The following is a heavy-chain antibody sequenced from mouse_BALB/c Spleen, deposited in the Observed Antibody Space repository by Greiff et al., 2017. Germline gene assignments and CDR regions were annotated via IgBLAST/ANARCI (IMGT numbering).Heavy chain of an antibody. Sequence: EVKVEESGGGLVQPGGSLKLSCAASGFTFSSYTMSWVRQTPEKRLEWVAYISNGGGSTYYPDTVKGRFTISRDNAKNTLYLQMSSLKSEDTAMYYCARHSKDSSGYPLDYWGQGTTLTVSS. CDR1: GFTFSSYT. J-gene: IGHJ2*01. V-gene: IGHV5-12-2*01. CDR3: ARHSKDSSGYPLDY. CDR2: ISNGGGST. D-gene: IGHD3-2*01.